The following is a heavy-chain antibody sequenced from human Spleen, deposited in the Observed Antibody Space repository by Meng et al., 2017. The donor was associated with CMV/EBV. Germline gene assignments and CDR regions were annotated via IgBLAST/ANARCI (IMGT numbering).Heavy chain of an antibody. J-gene: IGHJ2*01. V-gene: IGHV4-30-4*08. CDR1: GGSISSGYYY. CDR3: AREKVGYFDL. Sequence: QLQPHESGPGLVKPSPTLSLTCTVSGGSISSGYYYWSWIRQPPGKGLEWIGYIYYSGSTYYNPSLKSRVTISVDTSKNQFSLKLSSVTAADTAVYYCAREKVGYFDLWGRGTLVTVSS. CDR2: IYYSGST.